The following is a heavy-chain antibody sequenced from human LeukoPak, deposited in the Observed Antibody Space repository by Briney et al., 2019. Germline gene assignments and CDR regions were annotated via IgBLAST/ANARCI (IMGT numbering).Heavy chain of an antibody. CDR2: INPNSGGT. D-gene: IGHD3-10*01. CDR1: GYTFTGYY. CDR3: ARAGITMVRGVIWFAFDI. Sequence: ASVKASCKASGYTFTGYYMHWVRQAPGQGLEWMGWINPNSGGTNYAQKFQGRVTMTRDTSISTAYMELSRLRSDDTAVYYCARAGITMVRGVIWFAFDIWGQGTMVTVSS. J-gene: IGHJ3*02. V-gene: IGHV1-2*02.